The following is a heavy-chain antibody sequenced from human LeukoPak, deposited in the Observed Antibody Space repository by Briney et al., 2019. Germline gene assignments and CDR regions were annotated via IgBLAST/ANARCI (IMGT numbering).Heavy chain of an antibody. CDR2: INHRGGT. Sequence: SETLSLTCAVFGGSFSGYYWSWISQPPGRRLEWIGEINHRGGTNYNPSLKSRVSISVDTSKNQLSLNLRSVTAADTAVYYCVRELAVARAAFDMWGQGTMFTVSS. V-gene: IGHV4-34*01. CDR3: VRELAVARAAFDM. J-gene: IGHJ3*02. CDR1: GGSFSGYY. D-gene: IGHD6-19*01.